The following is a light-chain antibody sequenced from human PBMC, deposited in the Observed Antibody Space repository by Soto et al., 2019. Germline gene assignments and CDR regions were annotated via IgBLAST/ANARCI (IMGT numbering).Light chain of an antibody. V-gene: IGKV3-15*01. Sequence: IVMTQSPATLSVSPGERATLSCRASQSISSNLAWYQQKPGQAPRLLIYGASTRATGIPARFSGSGSGTEFTLTISSLQSEDFAVYYCQQYKNWLTWTFGQGTKVDTK. CDR3: QQYKNWLTWT. J-gene: IGKJ1*01. CDR1: QSISSN. CDR2: GAS.